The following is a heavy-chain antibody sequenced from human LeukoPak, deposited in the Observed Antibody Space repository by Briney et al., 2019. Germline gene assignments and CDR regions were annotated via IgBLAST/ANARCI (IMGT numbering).Heavy chain of an antibody. V-gene: IGHV3-30*04. CDR3: ARDKTYYYDSSGYLLY. J-gene: IGHJ4*02. CDR2: ISYDGSNK. CDR1: GFTFSSYA. Sequence: GGSLRLSCAASGFTFSSYAMHWVRQAPGKGLEWVAVISYDGSNKYYADSVKGRFTISRDNSKNTLYLQMNSLRAEDTAVYYCARDKTYYYDSSGYLLYWGQGTLVTVSS. D-gene: IGHD3-22*01.